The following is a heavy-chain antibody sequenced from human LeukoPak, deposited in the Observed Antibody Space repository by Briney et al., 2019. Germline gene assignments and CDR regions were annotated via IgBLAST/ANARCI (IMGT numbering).Heavy chain of an antibody. D-gene: IGHD6-6*01. V-gene: IGHV4-34*01. CDR1: GGSFSGYY. Sequence: SETLSLTCAVYGGSFSGYYLSWIRQPPGKGLEWIGEINHSGSTNYNPSLKSRVTISVDTSKNQFSLKLSSVTAADTAVYYCASQGVIAARPLDYWGQGTLVTVSS. CDR3: ASQGVIAARPLDY. CDR2: INHSGST. J-gene: IGHJ4*02.